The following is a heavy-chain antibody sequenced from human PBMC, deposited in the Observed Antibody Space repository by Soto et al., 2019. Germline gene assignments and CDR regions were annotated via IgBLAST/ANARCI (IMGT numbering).Heavy chain of an antibody. CDR2: ISYDGSNK. CDR3: AKDRRQLRLYSSVLFDY. D-gene: IGHD6-25*01. Sequence: PGGSLRLSCAASGFTFSSYGMHWVRQAPGKGLEWVAVISYDGSNKYYADSVKGRFTISRDNSKNTLYLQMNSLRAEDTAVYYCAKDRRQLRLYSSVLFDYWGREPLVTVPS. CDR1: GFTFSSYG. J-gene: IGHJ4*02. V-gene: IGHV3-30*18.